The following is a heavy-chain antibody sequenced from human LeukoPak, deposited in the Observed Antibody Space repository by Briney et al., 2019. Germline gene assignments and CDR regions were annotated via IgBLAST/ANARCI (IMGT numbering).Heavy chain of an antibody. CDR2: IIPILGIA. V-gene: IGHV1-69*04. D-gene: IGHD3-3*01. CDR1: GGTFSSYA. Sequence: SVRVSCKASGGTFSSYAISWVRQAPGQGLEWMGRIIPILGIANYAQKFQGRVTITADKSTSTAYMELSSLRSEDTAVYYCARDKYDFWSGYPNWFDPWGQGTLVTVSS. CDR3: ARDKYDFWSGYPNWFDP. J-gene: IGHJ5*02.